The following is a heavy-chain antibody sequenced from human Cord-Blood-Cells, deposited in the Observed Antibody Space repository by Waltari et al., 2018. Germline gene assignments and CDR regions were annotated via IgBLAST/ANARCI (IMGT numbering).Heavy chain of an antibody. CDR2: INHSGST. J-gene: IGHJ3*02. V-gene: IGHV4-34*01. CDR1: GGSFSGYY. D-gene: IGHD6-19*01. Sequence: QVQLQQWGAGLLKPSETLSLTCAVYGGSFSGYYWSWIRQPPGKGLEWIGEINHSGSTNYNPSLKSRVTISVDTSKNQSSLKLSSVTAADTAVYYCARFHSGWYAFDIWGQGTMVTVSS. CDR3: ARFHSGWYAFDI.